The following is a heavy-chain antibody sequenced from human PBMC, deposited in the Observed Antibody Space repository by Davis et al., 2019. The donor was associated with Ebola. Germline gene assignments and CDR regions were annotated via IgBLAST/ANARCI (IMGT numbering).Heavy chain of an antibody. V-gene: IGHV3-53*01. CDR2: LYRDGRT. J-gene: IGHJ4*02. CDR1: GFIVSDKY. CDR3: ARAVRYSVIVTRTSRKYYFDY. Sequence: GGSLRLSCAASGFIVSDKYMSWVRQAPGKGPEWVSVLYRDGRTYYADSVKGRFTISRDNSKNTLFLQMNSLRAEDTAVYYCARAVRYSVIVTRTSRKYYFDYWGQGTLVTVSS. D-gene: IGHD2/OR15-2a*01.